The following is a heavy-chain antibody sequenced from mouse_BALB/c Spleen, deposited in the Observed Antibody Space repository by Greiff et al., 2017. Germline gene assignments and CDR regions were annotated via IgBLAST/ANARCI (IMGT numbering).Heavy chain of an antibody. D-gene: IGHD2-3*01. CDR2: IDPSDSET. Sequence: VQLVESGPQLVRPGASVKISCKASGYSFTSYWMHWVKQRPGQGLEWIGMIDPSDSETRLNQKFKDKATLTVDKSSSTAYMQLSSPTSEDSAVYYCARDDGYYLYAMDYWGQGTSVTVSS. J-gene: IGHJ4*01. V-gene: IGHV1S126*01. CDR1: GYSFTSYW. CDR3: ARDDGYYLYAMDY.